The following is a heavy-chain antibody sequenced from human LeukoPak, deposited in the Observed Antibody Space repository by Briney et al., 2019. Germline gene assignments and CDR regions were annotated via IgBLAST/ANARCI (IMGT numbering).Heavy chain of an antibody. CDR3: ARDNTISGYYELGY. Sequence: GGSLRLSCVASGFTFSSYAMNWVRQAPGKGLEWVSTITANGGRTYYADSVKGRFSISRDNSKNTVFLQMNSLRAEDTAVYYCARDNTISGYYELGYWGQGTPVTVSS. CDR2: ITANGGRT. J-gene: IGHJ4*02. V-gene: IGHV3-23*01. D-gene: IGHD3-22*01. CDR1: GFTFSSYA.